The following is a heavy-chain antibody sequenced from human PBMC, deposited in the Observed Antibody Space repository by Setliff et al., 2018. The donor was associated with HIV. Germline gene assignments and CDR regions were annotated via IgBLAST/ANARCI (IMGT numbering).Heavy chain of an antibody. J-gene: IGHJ5*02. D-gene: IGHD3-16*02. Sequence: GESLKISCQASGYTFTNHWIGWVRQMPGEGLEWMAIIYPGDSDVRYSPSFQGQVTISVDRSISTAYLQWNNLKASDSAIYYCARHPPRGYPKNWFDPWGQGTLVTVSS. V-gene: IGHV5-51*01. CDR2: IYPGDSDV. CDR3: ARHPPRGYPKNWFDP. CDR1: GYTFTNHW.